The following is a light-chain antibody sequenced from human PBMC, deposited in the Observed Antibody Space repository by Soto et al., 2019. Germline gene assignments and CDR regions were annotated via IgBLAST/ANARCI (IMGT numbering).Light chain of an antibody. J-gene: IGKJ2*03. V-gene: IGKV1-5*01. Sequence: IQMTQSPSTVSASVGASVTISCRAIQPVTTFLAWYQQKPGGAPKVVIFDASNLGSGVPSRFSGSGFGTEFTLSITSLQPDDFATYYCQQYKNYSYSFGQGTKLEIK. CDR2: DAS. CDR1: QPVTTF. CDR3: QQYKNYSYS.